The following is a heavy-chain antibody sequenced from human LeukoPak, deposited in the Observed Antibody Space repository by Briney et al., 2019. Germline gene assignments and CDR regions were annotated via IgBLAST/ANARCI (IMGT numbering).Heavy chain of an antibody. CDR2: ISGSGGST. CDR1: GFTFSSYA. D-gene: IGHD2-2*01. Sequence: GGSLRLSCAASGFTFSSYAMSWVRQAPGKGLEWVSAISGSGGSTYYADSVKGRFTISRDNSKNTLYLQMNSLRAEDTAVYYCAKGSRKYKLPRTNFDYWGQGTLVTVSS. CDR3: AKGSRKYKLPRTNFDY. J-gene: IGHJ4*02. V-gene: IGHV3-23*01.